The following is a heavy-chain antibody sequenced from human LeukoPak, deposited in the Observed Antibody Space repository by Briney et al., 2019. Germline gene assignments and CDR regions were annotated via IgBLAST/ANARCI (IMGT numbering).Heavy chain of an antibody. CDR1: GGSISSSSYY. V-gene: IGHV4-39*01. D-gene: IGHD3-10*01. CDR3: ATATTMVRGSNRDVFDV. Sequence: SETLSLTCTVSGGSISSSSYYWGWIRQPPGKGLEWIGSIYYSGSTYYNPSLKSRVTISVDTSKNQFSLKLSSVTAADTAVYYCATATTMVRGSNRDVFDVWGQGTVDTVSS. J-gene: IGHJ3*01. CDR2: IYYSGST.